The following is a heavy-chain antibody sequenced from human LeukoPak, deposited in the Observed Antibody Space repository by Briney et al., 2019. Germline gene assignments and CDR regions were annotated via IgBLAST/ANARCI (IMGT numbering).Heavy chain of an antibody. CDR2: INSDGSST. CDR3: ALSSGWYGGLDP. V-gene: IGHV3-74*01. CDR1: GFIFSRFW. Sequence: PGGSLRLSCAASGFIFSRFWMHWVRQAPGKGLVWVSRINSDGSSTSYADSVKGRFTISGDNAKNTLYLRMNSLRAEDTAVYYCALSSGWYGGLDPWGQGTLVTVSS. J-gene: IGHJ5*02. D-gene: IGHD6-19*01.